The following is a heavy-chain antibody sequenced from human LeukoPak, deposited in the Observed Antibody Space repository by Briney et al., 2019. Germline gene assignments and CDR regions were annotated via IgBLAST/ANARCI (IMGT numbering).Heavy chain of an antibody. V-gene: IGHV6-1*01. D-gene: IGHD6-13*01. CDR1: GDIVSSNSAA. J-gene: IGHJ5*02. Sequence: SQTLSLTCAISGDIVSSNSAAWNWIRQSPSRGLEWLGRTYYRSKWYNDYAVSVKSRITINPDTSKNQFSLQLNSVTPEDTAVYYCARDGYSSSWYPVDPNWFDPWGQGTLVTVSS. CDR2: TYYRSKWYN. CDR3: ARDGYSSSWYPVDPNWFDP.